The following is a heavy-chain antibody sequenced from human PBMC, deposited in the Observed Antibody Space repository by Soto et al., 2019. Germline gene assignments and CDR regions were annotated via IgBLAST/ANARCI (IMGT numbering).Heavy chain of an antibody. CDR1: GYTFTSYA. CDR3: GRNLAQQLPKHYYYYGMDV. J-gene: IGHJ6*02. D-gene: IGHD6-13*01. Sequence: ASVKVSCKASGYTFTSYAMHWVRQAPGQRLEWMGWINAGNGNTKYSQKFQGRVTMTRDTSTSTVYMELSSLRSEDTAVYYCGRNLAQQLPKHYYYYGMDVWGQGTTVTVSS. V-gene: IGHV1-3*01. CDR2: INAGNGNT.